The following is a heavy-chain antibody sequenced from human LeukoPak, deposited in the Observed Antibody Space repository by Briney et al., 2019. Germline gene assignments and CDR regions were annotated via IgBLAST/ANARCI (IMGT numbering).Heavy chain of an antibody. D-gene: IGHD2-8*01. V-gene: IGHV3-48*03. CDR3: VRDTKDY. J-gene: IGHJ4*02. CDR2: ITTTGDRI. Sequence: GGSLRLSCAASGFIFSSYAMSRVRQAPGKGLEWIAYITTTGDRIQYADSVKGRFTISRDNTKNSLYLQLNNLRADDTALYYCVRDTKDYWGQGTLVTVSS. CDR1: GFIFSSYA.